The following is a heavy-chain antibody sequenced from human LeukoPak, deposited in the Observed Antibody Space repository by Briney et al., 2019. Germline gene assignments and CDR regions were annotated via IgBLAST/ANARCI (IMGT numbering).Heavy chain of an antibody. D-gene: IGHD3-3*01. J-gene: IGHJ4*02. Sequence: GGSLRLSCAASGFTFSSYWMSWVRKAPGKGLEWVANIKQDGSEKYYVDSVKGRFTISRDNAKNSLYLQMNSLRAEDTAVYYCARDLRYYDFWSGYTFDYWGQGTLVTVSS. CDR3: ARDLRYYDFWSGYTFDY. V-gene: IGHV3-7*01. CDR1: GFTFSSYW. CDR2: IKQDGSEK.